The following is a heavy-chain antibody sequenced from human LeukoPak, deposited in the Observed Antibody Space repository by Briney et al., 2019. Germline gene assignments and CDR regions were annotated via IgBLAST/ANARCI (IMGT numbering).Heavy chain of an antibody. Sequence: ASVKVSCKASGGTFSSYAIIWVRQAPGQGLEWMGRIIPILGIANYAQKFQGRVTITADKSTSTAYMELSSLRSEDTAVYYCATAYYYDSSGYYKAEYFQHWGQGTLVTVSS. CDR3: ATAYYYDSSGYYKAEYFQH. V-gene: IGHV1-69*04. D-gene: IGHD3-22*01. CDR2: IIPILGIA. CDR1: GGTFSSYA. J-gene: IGHJ1*01.